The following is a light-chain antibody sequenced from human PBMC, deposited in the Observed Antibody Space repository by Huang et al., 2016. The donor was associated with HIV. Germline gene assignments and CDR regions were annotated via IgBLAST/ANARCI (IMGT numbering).Light chain of an antibody. CDR3: MQGLQTPRT. CDR1: QSLLRSDGHDC. Sequence: DILMTQSPLSLSVTPGEPASMSCRSTQSLLRSDGHDCLDWFLQKPGQSPQLLIYSASNRASGVPDRFSGTGSGSNFTLRISRVEPEDVGLYYCMQGLQTPRTFGQGTRLKIK. V-gene: IGKV2-28*01. J-gene: IGKJ2*01. CDR2: SAS.